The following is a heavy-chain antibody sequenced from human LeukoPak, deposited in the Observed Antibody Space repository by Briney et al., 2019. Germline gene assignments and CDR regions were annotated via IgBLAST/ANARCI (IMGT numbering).Heavy chain of an antibody. CDR3: ARAVRTYDSSGDYLDAFDI. CDR2: ITSDGSST. D-gene: IGHD3-22*01. J-gene: IGHJ3*02. V-gene: IGHV3-74*01. CDR1: GFTFSTYW. Sequence: GGSLRPSCAASGFTFSTYWVHWVRQAPGRGLAWVSRITSDGSSTSYADSVKGRFTISRDNTKNTLYLQMKSLRAEDTAVYYCARAVRTYDSSGDYLDAFDIWGQGTMVTVSS.